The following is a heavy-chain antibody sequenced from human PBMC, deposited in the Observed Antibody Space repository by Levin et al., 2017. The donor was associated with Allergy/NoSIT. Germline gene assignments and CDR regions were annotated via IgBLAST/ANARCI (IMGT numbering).Heavy chain of an antibody. Sequence: SQTLSLTCPVSGGSISSACCNWGWIRQPPGKALEWIGAVYYTGITYYNPSLRSRATVSVDTSKNQFSLKLNSVTAADTAVYYCVRHSKWLGRNDDWGQGTLITVSP. V-gene: IGHV4-39*01. CDR1: GGSISSACCN. D-gene: IGHD6-19*01. CDR3: VRHSKWLGRNDD. J-gene: IGHJ4*02. CDR2: VYYTGIT.